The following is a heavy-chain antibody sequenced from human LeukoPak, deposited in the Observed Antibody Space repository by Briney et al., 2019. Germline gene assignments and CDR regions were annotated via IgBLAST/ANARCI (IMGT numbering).Heavy chain of an antibody. CDR2: ISLTGLT. V-gene: IGHV4-4*02. Sequence: PSETLSLTCGVSGGSISNTNWWSLVRQPPGQGLEWIGEISLTGLTHYNPSLESRVTVSLDKSKNQLSLKLTSVTAADTAVYYCSRENGAFSPFGYWGQGTLVSVLS. D-gene: IGHD2-8*01. CDR1: GGSISNTNW. J-gene: IGHJ4*02. CDR3: SRENGAFSPFGY.